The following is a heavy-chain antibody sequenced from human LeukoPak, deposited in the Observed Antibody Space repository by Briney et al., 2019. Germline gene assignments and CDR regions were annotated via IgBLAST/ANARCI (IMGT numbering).Heavy chain of an antibody. Sequence: GESLRLSREASGFAFSSYWASWVRQAPGKVLEWVANINQDGNSQNYVDSVRGRFTISKDNAKNSVYLQMNSLRAEDTAVYYCARSLWPEDYWGQGILVTVSS. CDR3: ARSLWPEDY. D-gene: IGHD2-21*01. CDR1: GFAFSSYW. CDR2: INQDGNSQ. V-gene: IGHV3-7*01. J-gene: IGHJ4*02.